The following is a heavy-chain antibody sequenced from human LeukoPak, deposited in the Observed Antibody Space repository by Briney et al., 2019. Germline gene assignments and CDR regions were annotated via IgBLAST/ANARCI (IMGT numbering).Heavy chain of an antibody. V-gene: IGHV3-11*01. J-gene: IGHJ4*02. CDR3: AAPRYCSGGSCYPSFDY. D-gene: IGHD2-15*01. CDR2: ISRDATST. CDR1: GFAFSDYY. Sequence: GGSLRLSCAASGFAFSDYYMSWFRQAPGKGLEWISYISRDATSTYYADSVKGRFTVSRDNAKNSLYLQMNSLTVEDTAVYYCAAPRYCSGGSCYPSFDYWGQGTLVTVSS.